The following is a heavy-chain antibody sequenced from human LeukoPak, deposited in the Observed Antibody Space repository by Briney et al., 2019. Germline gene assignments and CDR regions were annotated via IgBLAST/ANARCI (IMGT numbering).Heavy chain of an antibody. V-gene: IGHV1-18*01. D-gene: IGHD6-19*01. J-gene: IGHJ1*01. CDR2: IGAYSGNA. CDR1: GYTFNTYG. CDR3: ARAATTVAGTRYFHL. Sequence: ASVKVSCKASGYTFNTYGNSWVRQAPGQGLEWMGWIGAYSGNANYAQNLQGRVAMTTDTATSTAYMELRSLTSDDTAVYYCARAATTVAGTRYFHLWGQGTLVTVSS.